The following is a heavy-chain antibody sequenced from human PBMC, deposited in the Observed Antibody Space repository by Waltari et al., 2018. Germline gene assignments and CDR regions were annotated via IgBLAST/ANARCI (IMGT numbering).Heavy chain of an antibody. CDR3: AKVGSSGGNFDY. J-gene: IGHJ4*02. CDR1: GFTFSSFA. Sequence: EVQLLESGGGLVQPGGSLRLSCAASGFTFSSFAMSWVRQAPGKGLEWVSAISGSCGSTYSADAVEGRFTISRDNSKNTLYLQMNSLRAEDTAVYYCAKVGSSGGNFDYWGQGTLVTVSS. D-gene: IGHD6-19*01. V-gene: IGHV3-23*01. CDR2: ISGSCGST.